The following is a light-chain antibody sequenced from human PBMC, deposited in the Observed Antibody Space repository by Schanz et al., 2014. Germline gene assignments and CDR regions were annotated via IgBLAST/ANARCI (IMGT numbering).Light chain of an antibody. CDR2: WAS. Sequence: DFVMTQSPDSLGVSLGERATINCKSSQSLLYSSNNKNYLAWYQQKPGQPPKLLISWASTRESGVPERFSGSGSGTDFTLTISSLQAEDFATYYCQQANSFPISFGQGTRLEIK. V-gene: IGKV4-1*01. CDR3: QQANSFPIS. CDR1: QSLLYSSNNKNY. J-gene: IGKJ5*01.